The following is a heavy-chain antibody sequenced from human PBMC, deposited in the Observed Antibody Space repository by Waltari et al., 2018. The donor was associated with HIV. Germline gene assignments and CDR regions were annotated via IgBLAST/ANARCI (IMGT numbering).Heavy chain of an antibody. CDR3: ATDITLAGSSNGPPRDY. J-gene: IGHJ4*02. CDR1: GYTITELS. D-gene: IGHD3-10*01. CDR2: FDPENGKT. V-gene: IGHV1-24*01. Sequence: QVQLVQSGAEVKKPGASVKVSCKVFGYTITELSLHWVRQAPGKGLEWMGGFDPENGKTIYEQKHQGRVTMTEDISADTAYMELSSLRSEDTAVYYCATDITLAGSSNGPPRDYWGQGTLVTVST.